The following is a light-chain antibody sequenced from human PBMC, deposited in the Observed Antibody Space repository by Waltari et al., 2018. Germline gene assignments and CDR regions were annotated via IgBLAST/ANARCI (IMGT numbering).Light chain of an antibody. CDR1: SSDVGGYDY. Sequence: QSALTQPASVSGSPGQSISISCTGTSSDVGGYDYVSWYQQLPGKAPKLIIYEVYKRPSGVSHRFSGAKSGNTASLTISGLQADDESDYYCSSYGIPNTHVFGTGTKVTVL. V-gene: IGLV2-14*01. CDR2: EVY. CDR3: SSYGIPNTHV. J-gene: IGLJ1*01.